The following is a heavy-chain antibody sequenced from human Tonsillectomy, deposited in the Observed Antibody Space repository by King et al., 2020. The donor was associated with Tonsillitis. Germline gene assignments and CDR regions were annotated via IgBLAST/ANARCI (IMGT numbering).Heavy chain of an antibody. J-gene: IGHJ4*02. D-gene: IGHD3-10*01. V-gene: IGHV3-33*08. CDR3: AREPIRYYYGSGSYGYDY. CDR1: GFTFSSYG. Sequence: QLVQSGGGVVQPGRSLRLSCAASGFTFSSYGMHWVRQAPGKGLEWGAGIWYDGSNKYYADSVKGRFTISRDNSKNTLYLQMNSLRAEDTAVYYCAREPIRYYYGSGSYGYDYWGQGTLVTVSS. CDR2: IWYDGSNK.